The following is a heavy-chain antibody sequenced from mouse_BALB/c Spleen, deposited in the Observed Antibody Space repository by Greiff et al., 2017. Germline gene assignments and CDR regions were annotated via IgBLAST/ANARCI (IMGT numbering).Heavy chain of an antibody. CDR3: ARDYYFDY. CDR1: GYSITSGYY. J-gene: IGHJ2*01. V-gene: IGHV3-6*02. CDR2: ISYDGSN. Sequence: EVQLQESGPGLVKPSQSLSLTCSVTGYSITSGYYWNWIRQFPGNKLEWMGYISYDGSNNYNPSLKNRIYITRDTSKNQFFLKLNSVTTEDTATYYCARDYYFDYWGQGTTLTVSS.